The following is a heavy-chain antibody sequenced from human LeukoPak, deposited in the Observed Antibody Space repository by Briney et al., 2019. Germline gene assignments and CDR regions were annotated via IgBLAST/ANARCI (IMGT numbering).Heavy chain of an antibody. CDR1: GFTFSSYG. D-gene: IGHD3/OR15-3a*01. V-gene: IGHV3-30*02. CDR2: IRYDGSNK. Sequence: GGSLRLFCAASGFTFSSYGMHCVRHAPGKGLEGVAFIRYDGSNKYDADSEKGRFTISRDNSKNTLYLQMNSLRVEDTAVYYCARDSGFSGTQRGEYWGQGTLVTVSS. CDR3: ARDSGFSGTQRGEY. J-gene: IGHJ4*02.